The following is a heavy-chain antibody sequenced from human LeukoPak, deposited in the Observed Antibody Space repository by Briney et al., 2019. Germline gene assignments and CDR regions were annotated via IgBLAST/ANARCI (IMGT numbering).Heavy chain of an antibody. CDR3: AKDRYSGSYYDY. CDR1: GFTFSSYG. D-gene: IGHD1-26*01. V-gene: IGHV3-21*04. CDR2: ISSSSSYI. Sequence: PGGSLRLSCAASGFTFSSYGINWVRQAPGKGLEWVSSISSSSSYIYYADSVKGRFTISRDNSKNTLYLQMNGLRAEDTAVYYCAKDRYSGSYYDYWGQGTLVTVSS. J-gene: IGHJ4*02.